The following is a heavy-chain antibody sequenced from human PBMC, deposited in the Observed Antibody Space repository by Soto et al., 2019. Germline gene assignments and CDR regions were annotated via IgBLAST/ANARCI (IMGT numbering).Heavy chain of an antibody. CDR3: ARGNYDILTGYPSDY. CDR1: GFTFSSYA. V-gene: IGHV3-30-3*01. J-gene: IGHJ4*02. D-gene: IGHD3-9*01. Sequence: GGSLRLSCAASGFTFSSYAMHWVRQAPGKGLEWVAVISYDGSNKYYADSVKGRFTISRDNSKNTLYLQMNSLRAEDTAVYYCARGNYDILTGYPSDYWGQGTLVTVSS. CDR2: ISYDGSNK.